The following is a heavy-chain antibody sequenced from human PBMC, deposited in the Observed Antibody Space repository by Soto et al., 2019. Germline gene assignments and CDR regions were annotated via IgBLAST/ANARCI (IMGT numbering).Heavy chain of an antibody. J-gene: IGHJ4*02. D-gene: IGHD2-21*02. CDR3: AHMTGDFAFDY. CDR1: GFSLSTSGVG. V-gene: IGHV2-5*02. Sequence: QITLKESGPTLVKPTQTLTLTCTFSGFSLSTSGVGVGWIRQPPGKTLEWLALIYWDDDKRYSPSLKSRLTITKDTSKNQVVLTMTNMDPVDTATYFCAHMTGDFAFDYWGQGTLVTVSS. CDR2: IYWDDDK.